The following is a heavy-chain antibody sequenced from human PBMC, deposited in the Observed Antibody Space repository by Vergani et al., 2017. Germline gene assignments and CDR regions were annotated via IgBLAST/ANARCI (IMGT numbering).Heavy chain of an antibody. V-gene: IGHV1-69*06. J-gene: IGHJ4*02. CDR1: GFTFSSYA. Sequence: QVQLVQSGAEVKKPGSSVKVSCKASGFTFSSYAISWVRQAPGQGLEWMGGIISIFGTANYAQKFQGRVTITADNSTSTPDMELRSLRYEDTAVYYCARWSGSYGVYYFDYWGQGTLVTVSS. D-gene: IGHD1-26*01. CDR3: ARWSGSYGVYYFDY. CDR2: IISIFGTA.